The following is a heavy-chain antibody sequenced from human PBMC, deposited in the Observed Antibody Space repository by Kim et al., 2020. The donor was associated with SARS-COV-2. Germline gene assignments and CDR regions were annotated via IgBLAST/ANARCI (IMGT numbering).Heavy chain of an antibody. CDR2: ISAYNGNT. CDR1: GYTFTSYG. CDR3: ARDVTAYSRFSGGY. J-gene: IGHJ4*02. V-gene: IGHV1-18*01. Sequence: ASVKVSCKASGYTFTSYGISWVRQAPGQGLEWMGWISAYNGNTNYAQKLQGRVTMTTDTSTSTAYMELRSLRSDDTAVYYCARDVTAYSRFSGGYWGQGTLVTVSS. D-gene: IGHD3-3*01.